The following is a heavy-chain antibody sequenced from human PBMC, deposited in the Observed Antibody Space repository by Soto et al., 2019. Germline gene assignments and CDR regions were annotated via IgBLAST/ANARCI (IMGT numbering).Heavy chain of an antibody. CDR2: ISGSGNTS. Sequence: EVQLLESGGGLVQPGGSLRLSCAAPGFTLSSYAMPWVRQAPGKGLEWVSAISGSGNTSYYADSVKGRFTISRDSSKKMLYLQMNSLRPEDTAVYYCAKDRGRTWYEDYWGQGTLVTVSS. CDR1: GFTLSSYA. J-gene: IGHJ4*02. CDR3: AKDRGRTWYEDY. V-gene: IGHV3-23*01. D-gene: IGHD6-13*01.